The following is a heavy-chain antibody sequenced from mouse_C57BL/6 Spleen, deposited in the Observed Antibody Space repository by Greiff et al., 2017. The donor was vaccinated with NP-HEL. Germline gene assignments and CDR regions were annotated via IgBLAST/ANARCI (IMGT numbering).Heavy chain of an antibody. CDR2: ISSGGDYI. Sequence: EVMLVESGEGLVKPGGSLKLSCAASGFTFSSYAMSWVRQTPEKRLEWVAYISSGGDYIYYADTVKGRFTISRDNARNTLYLQMSSLKSEDTAMYYCTREIYYYGSSSHWYFDVWGTGTTVTVSS. CDR3: TREIYYYGSSSHWYFDV. V-gene: IGHV5-9-1*02. D-gene: IGHD1-1*01. CDR1: GFTFSSYA. J-gene: IGHJ1*03.